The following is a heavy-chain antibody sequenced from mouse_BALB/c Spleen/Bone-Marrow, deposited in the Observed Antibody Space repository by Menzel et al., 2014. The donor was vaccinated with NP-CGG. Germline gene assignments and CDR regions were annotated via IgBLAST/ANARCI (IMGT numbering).Heavy chain of an antibody. V-gene: IGHV7-3*02. CDR1: GFTFTDYY. CDR2: IRNEANGYTT. Sequence: EVQLVESGGGLVQPGGSLRLSCATSGFTFTDYYMSWVRQPPGKALEWLGFIRNEANGYTTEYSASVKGRFTISRDNSHSILYLQMNTLRAEDSATYYCARDYYGFFAYWGQGTLVTVSA. CDR3: ARDYYGFFAY. J-gene: IGHJ3*01. D-gene: IGHD1-2*01.